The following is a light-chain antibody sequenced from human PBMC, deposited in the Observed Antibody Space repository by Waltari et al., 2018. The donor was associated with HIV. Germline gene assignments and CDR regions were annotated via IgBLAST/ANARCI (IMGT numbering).Light chain of an antibody. V-gene: IGLV1-51*01. CDR1: SSDIGTNY. J-gene: IGLJ2*01. CDR2: DNN. CDR3: GTWDGSLSGVV. Sequence: QSVLTPPPSVSAAPGQEVTMSCSGTSSDIGTNYVSWYQHVPGLTPKLLSYDNNKRPSGIPDRFSGSKSGTSATLGITGLQTGDEADYYCGTWDGSLSGVVFGGGTKLTVL.